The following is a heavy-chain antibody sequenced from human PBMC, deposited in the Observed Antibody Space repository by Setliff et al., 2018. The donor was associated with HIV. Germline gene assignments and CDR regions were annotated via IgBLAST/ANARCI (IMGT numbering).Heavy chain of an antibody. Sequence: SETLSLTCTVSGGSISSGTYFWSWIRQPAGKGLEWIGSIFYSGITYYNPSLKSRVTISVDTSKNQFSLNLTSVTAADTAVYYCARSKTFYDFWGGYYTHGAFKIWGLGTMVTVSS. CDR3: ARSKTFYDFWGGYYTHGAFKI. V-gene: IGHV4-39*01. J-gene: IGHJ3*02. CDR2: IFYSGIT. CDR1: GGSISSGTYF. D-gene: IGHD3-3*01.